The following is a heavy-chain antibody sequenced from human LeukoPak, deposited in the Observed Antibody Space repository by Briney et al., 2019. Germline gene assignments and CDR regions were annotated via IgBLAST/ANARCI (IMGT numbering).Heavy chain of an antibody. CDR1: GGSISSSSYY. CDR3: ARHTPFYGDPGNWFDP. Sequence: PSETLSLTCTVSGGSISSSSYYWGWIRQPPGKGLEWIGSIYHSGSTYYNPSLKSRVTISVDTSKNQFSLKLSSVTAADTAVYYCARHTPFYGDPGNWFDPWGQGTLVTVSS. D-gene: IGHD4-17*01. CDR2: IYHSGST. J-gene: IGHJ5*02. V-gene: IGHV4-39*01.